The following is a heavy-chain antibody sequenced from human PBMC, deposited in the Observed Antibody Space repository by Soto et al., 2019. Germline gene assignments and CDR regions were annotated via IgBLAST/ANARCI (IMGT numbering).Heavy chain of an antibody. J-gene: IGHJ6*02. D-gene: IGHD4-4*01. CDR2: IWYDGSNK. Sequence: LRLSCAASGFTFSSYGMHWVRQAPGKGLEWVAVIWYDGSNKYYADSVKGRFTISRDNSKNTLYLQMNSLRAEDTAVYYCARDSYLDLYSKSPYGMDVWGQGTTVTVSS. V-gene: IGHV3-33*01. CDR1: GFTFSSYG. CDR3: ARDSYLDLYSKSPYGMDV.